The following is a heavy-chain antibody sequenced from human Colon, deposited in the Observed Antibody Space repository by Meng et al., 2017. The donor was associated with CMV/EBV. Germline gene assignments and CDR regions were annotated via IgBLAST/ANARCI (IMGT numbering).Heavy chain of an antibody. CDR1: GGTSSSYA. CDR2: IIPIVDKV. V-gene: IGHV1-69*04. CDR3: ARSLSGSSWSS. Sequence: SVKVSCKASGGTSSSYAIHWVRQAPGQGLEWMGRIIPIVDKVDYAQKFQGRVTLSADKSTGTVYMELSSLTSEDTAMFYWARSLSGSSWSSWGQGTVGTVSS. D-gene: IGHD6-13*01. J-gene: IGHJ4*02.